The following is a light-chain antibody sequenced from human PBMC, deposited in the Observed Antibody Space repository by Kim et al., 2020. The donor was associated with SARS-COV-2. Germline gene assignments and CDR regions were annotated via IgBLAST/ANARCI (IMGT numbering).Light chain of an antibody. CDR3: QQYDSLPST. Sequence: EIVLTQSPVTRSLSPGERATLSCRASQSVSSNSLAWYQQKPGQAPRLLIYGASSRAAGIPDRFSGSGSGTDFTLTISRLEPEDFAVYYCQQYDSLPSTFGQGTKVDIK. CDR1: QSVSSNS. V-gene: IGKV3-20*01. CDR2: GAS. J-gene: IGKJ1*01.